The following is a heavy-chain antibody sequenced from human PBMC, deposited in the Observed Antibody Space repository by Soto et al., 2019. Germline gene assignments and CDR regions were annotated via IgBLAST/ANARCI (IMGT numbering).Heavy chain of an antibody. CDR1: GYTFTSYD. V-gene: IGHV1-8*01. Sequence: QVQLVQSGAEVKKPGASVKVSCKASGYTFTSYDINWVRQATGQVLEWMGWMNPNSGNTGYAQKFQGRVTMTRTTSISTAYMELSSLRSEDTAVYYCARVAGDILTGYINYYYYYGMDVWGQGTTVTVSS. D-gene: IGHD3-9*01. CDR3: ARVAGDILTGYINYYYYYGMDV. J-gene: IGHJ6*02. CDR2: MNPNSGNT.